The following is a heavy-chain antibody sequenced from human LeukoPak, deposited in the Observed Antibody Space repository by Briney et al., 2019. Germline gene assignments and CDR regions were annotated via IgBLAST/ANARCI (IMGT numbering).Heavy chain of an antibody. V-gene: IGHV4-59*01. J-gene: IGHJ6*02. CDR3: ARDSGYCSGGSCRRAYYYYYGMDV. CDR1: GGSISSYY. D-gene: IGHD2-15*01. Sequence: SETLSLTCTVSGGSISSYYWSWIRQPPGKGLEWIGYTYYSGSTNYNPSLKSRVTISVDTSKNQFSLKLSSVTAADTAVYYCARDSGYCSGGSCRRAYYYYYGMDVWGQGTTVTVSS. CDR2: TYYSGST.